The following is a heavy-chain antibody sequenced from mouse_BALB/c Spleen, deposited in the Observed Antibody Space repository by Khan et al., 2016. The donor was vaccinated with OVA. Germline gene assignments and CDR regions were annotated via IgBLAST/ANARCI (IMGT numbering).Heavy chain of an antibody. CDR2: ISYSGST. CDR1: GYSITSNYA. D-gene: IGHD1-1*01. J-gene: IGHJ4*01. CDR3: ARGNYYVYALDY. Sequence: EVQLQESGPGLVKPSQSLSLTCTVNGYSITSNYAWNWIRQFPGNKLEWMGYISYSGSTNYNPSLKSRLSITRDTSKNQFFLLLHSVTTEDSATYYCARGNYYVYALDYWGQGTSVTVSS. V-gene: IGHV3-2*02.